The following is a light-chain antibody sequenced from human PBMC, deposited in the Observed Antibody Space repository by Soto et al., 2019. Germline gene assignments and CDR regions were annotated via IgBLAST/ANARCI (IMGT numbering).Light chain of an antibody. CDR1: SSDVGGYNY. Sequence: LTQPRSVSGSPGQSVTISCTGTSSDVGGYNYVSWYQQHPGKAPKLMIYDVSKRPSGVPDRFSGSKSGNTASLTISGLQAEDEADYYCCSYAGSYTYNYVFGTGTKVTVL. J-gene: IGLJ1*01. CDR3: CSYAGSYTYNYV. V-gene: IGLV2-11*01. CDR2: DVS.